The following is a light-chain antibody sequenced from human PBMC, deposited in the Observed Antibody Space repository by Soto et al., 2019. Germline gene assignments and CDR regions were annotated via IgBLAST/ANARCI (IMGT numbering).Light chain of an antibody. CDR1: SSNIGSNL. CDR2: RNN. CDR3: AAWDDSLSGSVV. Sequence: QSVLTQPPSASGTPGQRVTISCSGSSSNIGSNLVYWYQQLPGTAPKLLIYRNNQRPSGVPDRFSGSKSGTSASLAISGLRSEVEADYYCAAWDDSLSGSVVFGGGTKLTVL. V-gene: IGLV1-47*01. J-gene: IGLJ2*01.